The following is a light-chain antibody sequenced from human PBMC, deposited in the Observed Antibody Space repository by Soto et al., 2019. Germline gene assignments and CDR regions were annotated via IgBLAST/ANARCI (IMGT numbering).Light chain of an antibody. CDR3: QLRGDWRIT. J-gene: IGKJ5*01. CDR1: QTVSSGS. V-gene: IGKV3D-20*02. Sequence: PSRALPARAGICGTASQTVSSGSLAWYQQKHGQAPRLLFSDTSNRATGIPGGFSSSGDGTYFTMSISGQELEDFAVYYSQLRGDWRITFAQGTRLEIK. CDR2: DTS.